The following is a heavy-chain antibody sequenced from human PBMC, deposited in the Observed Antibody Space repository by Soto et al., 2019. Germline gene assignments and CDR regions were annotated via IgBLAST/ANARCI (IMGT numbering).Heavy chain of an antibody. J-gene: IGHJ4*02. V-gene: IGHV3-23*01. CDR3: AKGGQLWFYPFDY. D-gene: IGHD5-18*01. CDR2: ISGSGGST. CDR1: GFTFSSYA. Sequence: EVQLLESGGGLVQPGGSLRLSCAASGFTFSSYAMSWVRQAPGKGLEWVSAISGSGGSTYYADSVKGRFTISRDNSKNTLYLQMNSLRAEDAAVYYCAKGGQLWFYPFDYWGQGTLVTVSS.